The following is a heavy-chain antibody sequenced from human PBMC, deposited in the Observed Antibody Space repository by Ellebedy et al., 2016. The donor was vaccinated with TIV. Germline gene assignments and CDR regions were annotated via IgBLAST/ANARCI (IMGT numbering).Heavy chain of an antibody. J-gene: IGHJ6*03. V-gene: IGHV6-1*01. CDR3: AREGGITMVRGVIVHYYYMDV. D-gene: IGHD3-10*01. Sequence: SQTLSLTXXISGDSVSTNNSAWNWVRQSPSRGLEWLGRTYYRSKWFNDYAVSVKSRITINADTSKNQFSLHLNSVTPDNTAVYYCAREGGITMVRGVIVHYYYMDVWGKGTTVTVSS. CDR2: TYYRSKWFN. CDR1: GDSVSTNNSA.